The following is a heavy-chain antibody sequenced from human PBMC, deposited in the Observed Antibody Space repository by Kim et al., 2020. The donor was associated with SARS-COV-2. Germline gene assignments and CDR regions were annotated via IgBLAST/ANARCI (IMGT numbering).Heavy chain of an antibody. D-gene: IGHD3-10*01. CDR3: ARVLSGELLAYFDY. Sequence: SQKFQGRVTITRDTSASTAYMELSSLRSEDTAVYYCARVLSGELLAYFDYWGQGTLVTVSS. J-gene: IGHJ4*02. V-gene: IGHV1-3*01.